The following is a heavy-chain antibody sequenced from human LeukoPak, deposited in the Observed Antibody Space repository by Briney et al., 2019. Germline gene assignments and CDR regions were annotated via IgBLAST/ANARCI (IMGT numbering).Heavy chain of an antibody. V-gene: IGHV4-34*01. J-gene: IGHJ6*03. CDR3: AREPYTVVRGVISGYYYYYMDV. CDR1: GGSFSGFY. D-gene: IGHD3-10*01. CDR2: INHSGST. Sequence: SETLSLTCAVYGGSFSGFYWTWIRQPPGKGLEWIGEINHSGSTNYNPSLKSRVTISVDTSKNHFSLKLSSVTAADTAVYYCAREPYTVVRGVISGYYYYYMDVWGKGTTVTISS.